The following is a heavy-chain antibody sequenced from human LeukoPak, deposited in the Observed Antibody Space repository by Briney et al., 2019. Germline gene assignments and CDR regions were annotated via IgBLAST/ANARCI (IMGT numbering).Heavy chain of an antibody. CDR1: GFTFSSYG. CDR2: IWYDGSNK. J-gene: IGHJ4*02. V-gene: IGHV3-33*01. Sequence: GRSLRLSCAASGFTFSSYGMHWVRQAPGKGLEWVAVIWYDGSNKYYADSVKGRFTISRDNSKSTLYLQMNSLRAEDTAVYYCASTSSWTDYWGQGTLVTVSS. CDR3: ASTSSWTDY. D-gene: IGHD6-13*01.